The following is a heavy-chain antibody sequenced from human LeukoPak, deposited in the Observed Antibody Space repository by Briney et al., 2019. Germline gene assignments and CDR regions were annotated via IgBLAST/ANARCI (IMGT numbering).Heavy chain of an antibody. Sequence: KSSETLSLTCTVSGGSISSGGYSWSWIRQPPGKGLEWIGYIYHSGSTYYNPSLKSRVTISVDRSKNQFSLKLSSVTAADTAVYYCARQHGGDFDYWGQGTLVTVSS. CDR1: GGSISSGGYS. J-gene: IGHJ4*02. CDR2: IYHSGST. CDR3: ARQHGGDFDY. D-gene: IGHD3-10*01. V-gene: IGHV4-30-2*01.